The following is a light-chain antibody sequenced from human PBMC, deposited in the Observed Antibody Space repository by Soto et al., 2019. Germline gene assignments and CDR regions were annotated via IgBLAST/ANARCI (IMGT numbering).Light chain of an antibody. V-gene: IGKV4-1*01. J-gene: IGKJ4*01. CDR2: WAS. Sequence: DIVMTQSPDSLAVSLGERATINCKSSQSVLYSSNNKNYLAWYQQKPGQPPKLLIYWASTRESGVPDRFSGSGSGSDFTLTISSLQAEDVALYYCQQYCSTPLTFGGGPKVEIK. CDR3: QQYCSTPLT. CDR1: QSVLYSSNNKNY.